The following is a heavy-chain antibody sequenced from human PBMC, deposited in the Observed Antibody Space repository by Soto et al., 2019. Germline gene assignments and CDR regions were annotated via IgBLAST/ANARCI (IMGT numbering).Heavy chain of an antibody. CDR2: ISAYNGNT. CDR3: ARRYYDFWSGYYYYGMDV. J-gene: IGHJ6*02. V-gene: IGHV1-18*01. D-gene: IGHD3-3*01. CDR1: GYTFTSYG. Sequence: ASVKVSCKASGYTFTSYGSSWVRQAPGQGLEWMGWISAYNGNTNYAQKLQGRVTMTTDTSTSTAYMELRSLRSDDTAVYYCARRYYDFWSGYYYYGMDVWGQGTTVTVSS.